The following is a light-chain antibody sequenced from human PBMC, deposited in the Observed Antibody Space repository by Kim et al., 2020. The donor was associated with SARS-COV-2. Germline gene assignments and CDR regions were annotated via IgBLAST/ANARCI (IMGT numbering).Light chain of an antibody. V-gene: IGLV1-47*01. CDR2: RNN. Sequence: QSVLTQPPSASGTPGQRVTISCSGGSSNIGSNYVYWYQHLPGTAPKLLIYRNNQRPAGVPDRFSGSKSATAASLVISGLRSEDEADYYCAECNDSRGGYVFGSGTKVTVL. CDR1: SSNIGSNY. J-gene: IGLJ1*01. CDR3: AECNDSRGGYV.